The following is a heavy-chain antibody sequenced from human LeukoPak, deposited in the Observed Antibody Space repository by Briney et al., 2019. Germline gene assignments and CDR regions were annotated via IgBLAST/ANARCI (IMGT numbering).Heavy chain of an antibody. CDR3: ARVRIPAD. D-gene: IGHD1-14*01. CDR2: IITSSSYI. CDR1: GFTFSTYS. J-gene: IGHJ4*02. Sequence: GGSLRLSCAASGFTFSTYSMNWVRQAPGKGLEWVSFIITSSSYIYYADSVKGRFTISRDNAKNSLYLQMISLRAEDTAVYYCARVRIPADWGQGTLVAVSS. V-gene: IGHV3-21*01.